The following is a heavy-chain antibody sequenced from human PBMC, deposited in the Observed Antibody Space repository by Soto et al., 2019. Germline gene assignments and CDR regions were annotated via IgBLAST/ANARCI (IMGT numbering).Heavy chain of an antibody. V-gene: IGHV3-72*01. J-gene: IGHJ6*02. Sequence: PGGSLRLSCAASGFTFSDHYMDWVRQAPGKGLEWVGRTRNKANSYTTEYAASVKGRFTISRDDSKNSLYLQMSSLKTEDTAVYYCARDKLRGTTDSYYYGMDVWGQGTTVTVSS. CDR2: TRNKANSYTT. CDR1: GFTFSDHY. D-gene: IGHD1-1*01. CDR3: ARDKLRGTTDSYYYGMDV.